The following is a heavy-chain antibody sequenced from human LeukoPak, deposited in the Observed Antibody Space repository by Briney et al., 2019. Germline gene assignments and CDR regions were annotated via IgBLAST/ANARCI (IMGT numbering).Heavy chain of an antibody. CDR3: TREAGDPSYGMDV. CDR1: GFTFSSYE. J-gene: IGHJ6*02. V-gene: IGHV3-48*03. Sequence: GGSLRLSCAASGFTFSSYEMNWVRQAPGKGLEWVSHISTDSSSKKYADSVKGRFTISRDNAKNSLYLQMNSLRAEDTAVYYCTREAGDPSYGMDVWGQGTSVTVSS. D-gene: IGHD3-10*01. CDR2: ISTDSSSK.